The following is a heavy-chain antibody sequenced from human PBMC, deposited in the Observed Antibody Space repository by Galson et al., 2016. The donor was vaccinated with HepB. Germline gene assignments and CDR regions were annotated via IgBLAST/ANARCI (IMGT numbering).Heavy chain of an antibody. CDR2: IWYDGSNK. J-gene: IGHJ6*02. V-gene: IGHV3-33*01. CDR1: GFIFSSYG. CDR3: ARPPRGGYGGNSLLRYYGMDV. Sequence: SLRLSCAASGFIFSSYGMHWVRQAPGKGLEWVAVIWYDGSNKYYADSVKGGFPISKDNSKNRLYLQMNSLRAEDTAVYYCARPPRGGYGGNSLLRYYGMDVWGQGTTATVSS. D-gene: IGHD4-23*01.